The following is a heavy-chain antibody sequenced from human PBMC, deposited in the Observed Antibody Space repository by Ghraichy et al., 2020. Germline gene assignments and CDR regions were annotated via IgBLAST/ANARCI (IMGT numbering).Heavy chain of an antibody. CDR2: ITNTGGST. Sequence: GGSLRLSCAASRFTFSSYAMSWVRQAPGKGLEWVSTITNTGGSTYYADSVKGRFTISRDNSKDTLYLQMNSLRADDTALYYCAKDALWHGVTHFDYWGQGTLVTVSS. CDR3: AKDALWHGVTHFDY. D-gene: IGHD2-21*01. J-gene: IGHJ4*02. V-gene: IGHV3-23*01. CDR1: RFTFSSYA.